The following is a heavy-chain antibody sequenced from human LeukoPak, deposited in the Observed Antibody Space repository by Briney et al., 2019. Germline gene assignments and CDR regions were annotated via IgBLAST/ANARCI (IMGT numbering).Heavy chain of an antibody. Sequence: PSETLSLTCNVSGASVSSGSYYWSWIRQPPGKELEWIGYIYYSGSTSYNPSLKSRVTISVDTSKNHFSLKLTSVTAADTAVYYCARETDSSGWKKTNGMDVWGQGTTVTVSS. V-gene: IGHV4-61*03. CDR3: ARETDSSGWKKTNGMDV. J-gene: IGHJ6*02. CDR2: IYYSGST. D-gene: IGHD6-19*01. CDR1: GASVSSGSYY.